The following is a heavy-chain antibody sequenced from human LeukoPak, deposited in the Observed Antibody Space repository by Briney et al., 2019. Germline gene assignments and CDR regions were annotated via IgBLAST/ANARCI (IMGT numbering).Heavy chain of an antibody. CDR1: GFTFSDYY. J-gene: IGHJ5*02. CDR3: ARGAYCSSTSCYGGGWFDP. D-gene: IGHD2-2*01. V-gene: IGHV4-34*01. CDR2: INHSGST. Sequence: GSLRLSCAASGFTFSDYYMSWIRQAPGNGLEWIGEINHSGSTNYNPSLKSRVTISVDTSKNQFSLKLSSVTAADTAVYYCARGAYCSSTSCYGGGWFDPWGQGTLVTVSS.